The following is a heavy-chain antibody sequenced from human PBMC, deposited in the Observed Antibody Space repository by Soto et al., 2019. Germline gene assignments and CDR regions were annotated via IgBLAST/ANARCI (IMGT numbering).Heavy chain of an antibody. Sequence: EVQLLESGGGVVQPGGSLRLSCVASGFTFSSNAMRWVRQAPGKGLEWVSAIGSSGATTYYADSVKGRFTISRDNSKNTVYLQMNSLRVEDTAVYYCAKAFGTYSFDHWGQGTLVAVSS. D-gene: IGHD2-21*01. CDR2: IGSSGATT. CDR1: GFTFSSNA. J-gene: IGHJ4*02. V-gene: IGHV3-23*01. CDR3: AKAFGTYSFDH.